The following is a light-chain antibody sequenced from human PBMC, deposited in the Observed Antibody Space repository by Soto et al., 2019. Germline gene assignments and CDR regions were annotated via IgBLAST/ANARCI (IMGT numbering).Light chain of an antibody. V-gene: IGLV2-8*01. Sequence: QSALTQPPSASGSPGQSVTVSCTGTSSDVGGYNFVSWYQQHPGKVPKLMLYEVSKRPSGVPDRFSGSKSGNTASLTVSGLQAEDEADYYCSSYSNINPLLFGGGTKLTVL. CDR2: EVS. CDR3: SSYSNINPLL. J-gene: IGLJ3*02. CDR1: SSDVGGYNF.